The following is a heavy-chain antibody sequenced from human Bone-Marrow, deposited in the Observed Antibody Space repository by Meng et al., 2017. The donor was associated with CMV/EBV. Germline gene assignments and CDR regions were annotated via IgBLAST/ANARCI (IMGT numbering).Heavy chain of an antibody. V-gene: IGHV1-69*06. Sequence: SVKVSCKASGDTFTYYAFSWVRQAPGQGLEWMGDIIPTIGTPKYAQRFQGRVTITADKSTSTAYMELSSLRSEDTAIYYCARAPDGGYCGSTTCYLFQYWGQGTLVTVYS. CDR3: ARAPDGGYCGSTTCYLFQY. CDR2: IIPTIGTP. CDR1: GDTFTYYA. D-gene: IGHD2-2*01. J-gene: IGHJ4*02.